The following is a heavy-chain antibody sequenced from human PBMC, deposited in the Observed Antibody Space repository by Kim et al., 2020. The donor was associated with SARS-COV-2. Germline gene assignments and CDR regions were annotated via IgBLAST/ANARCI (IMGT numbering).Heavy chain of an antibody. D-gene: IGHD4-4*01. CDR2: IYSGGST. CDR3: AREWPALDYSGGDGMDV. Sequence: GGSLRLSCAASGFTVSSNYMSWVRQAPGKGLEWVSVIYSGGSTYYADSVKGRFTISRDNSKNTLYLQMNSLRAEDTAVYYCAREWPALDYSGGDGMDVWGQGTTVTVSS. CDR1: GFTVSSNY. J-gene: IGHJ6*02. V-gene: IGHV3-66*01.